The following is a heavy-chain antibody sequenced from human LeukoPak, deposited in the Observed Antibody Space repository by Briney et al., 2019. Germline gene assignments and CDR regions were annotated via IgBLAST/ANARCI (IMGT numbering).Heavy chain of an antibody. CDR2: ISSNGGST. CDR1: GFTFSSYA. CDR3: ASNGDSPYYFDY. J-gene: IGHJ4*02. D-gene: IGHD4-17*01. Sequence: PGGSLRLSCAASGFTFSSYAMHWVRQAPGKGLEYVSAISSNGGSTYYANSVKGRFTTSRDNSKNTLYLQMGSLRAEDLAVYYCASNGDSPYYFDYWGQGTLVTVSS. V-gene: IGHV3-64*01.